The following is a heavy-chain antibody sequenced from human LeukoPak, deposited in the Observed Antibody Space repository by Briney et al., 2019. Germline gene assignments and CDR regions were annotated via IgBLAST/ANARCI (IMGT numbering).Heavy chain of an antibody. V-gene: IGHV3-15*01. Sequence: GGSLRLSCAASGFSISSDWMSWVRQAPGKGLEWVARVKSRSAGETTDYAAPVKGRFTISRDDSKNTLYLQMNSLKTEDTAVYYCTLIQGWGSGSYYRDFWGQGTLVTVSS. CDR2: VKSRSAGETT. CDR3: TLIQGWGSGSYYRDF. J-gene: IGHJ4*02. CDR1: GFSISSDW. D-gene: IGHD3-10*01.